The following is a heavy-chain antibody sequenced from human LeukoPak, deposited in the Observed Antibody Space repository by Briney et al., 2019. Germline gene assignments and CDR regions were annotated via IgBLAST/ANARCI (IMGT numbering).Heavy chain of an antibody. V-gene: IGHV4-59*08. CDR2: MYYSGSS. J-gene: IGHJ5*02. CDR1: GGSISSYY. D-gene: IGHD6-13*01. CDR3: ARHSDGSGWFHWFDP. Sequence: SETLSLTCTVSGGSISSYYWSWIRQPPGKGLEWIGYMYYSGSSDYNPSLKSRVTVSMDTSKNQFSLRLSSVTAADTAVYYCARHSDGSGWFHWFDPWGQGPLVTVSS.